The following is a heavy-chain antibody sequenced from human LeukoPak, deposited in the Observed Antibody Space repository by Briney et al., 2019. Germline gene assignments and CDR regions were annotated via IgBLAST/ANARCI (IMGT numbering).Heavy chain of an antibody. Sequence: GGSLRLTCAVSGFTVSSNYWGWVRQAPDKGLEWVSVIYSGGTTYYADSVKGRFTISRDISKNTVFLQMNSLRAEDTAVYYCARNFGTSYNSWARGLLVTVSS. CDR3: ARNFGTSYNS. D-gene: IGHD2-2*01. CDR2: IYSGGTT. CDR1: GFTVSSNY. J-gene: IGHJ4*02. V-gene: IGHV3-53*01.